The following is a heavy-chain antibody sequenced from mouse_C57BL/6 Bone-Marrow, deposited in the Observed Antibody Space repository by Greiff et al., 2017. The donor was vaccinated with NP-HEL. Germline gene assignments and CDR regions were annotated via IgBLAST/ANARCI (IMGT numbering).Heavy chain of an antibody. Sequence: VKLQQSGPELVKPGASVKISCKASGYAFSSSWMNWVKQRPGKGLEWIGRIYPGDGDTNYNGKFKGKATLTADKSSSTAYMQLSSLTSEDSAVYFCAREGGLSYFDYWGQGTTLTVSS. V-gene: IGHV1-82*01. J-gene: IGHJ2*01. D-gene: IGHD3-1*01. CDR1: GYAFSSSW. CDR3: AREGGLSYFDY. CDR2: IYPGDGDT.